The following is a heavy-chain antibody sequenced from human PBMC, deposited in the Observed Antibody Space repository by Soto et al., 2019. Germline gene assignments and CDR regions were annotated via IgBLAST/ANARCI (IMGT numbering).Heavy chain of an antibody. CDR3: ARVSCCGLDHYYYMDV. J-gene: IGHJ6*03. V-gene: IGHV3-48*02. D-gene: IGHD1-1*01. Sequence: GVLTISDVAPGCTFSGYNMIWVRQAPGKGLECLSYISSGGSPINYAISVRGRFTISRDNAKNSLYLQMNSLRDEDTAVYYCARVSCCGLDHYYYMDVWGKGITVTAP. CDR2: ISSGGSPI. CDR1: GCTFSGYN.